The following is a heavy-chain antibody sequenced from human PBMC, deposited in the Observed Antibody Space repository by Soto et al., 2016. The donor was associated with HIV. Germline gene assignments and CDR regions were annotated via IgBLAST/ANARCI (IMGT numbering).Heavy chain of an antibody. CDR2: ISGSGGST. J-gene: IGHJ4*02. Sequence: EVQLLESGGGLVQPGGSLRLSCAASGFAFNNYAMSWVRQAPGKGLEWVSTISGSGGSTYYADSVKGRFTISRDNSKNTLYLQTNSLRSEDTAVYYCAKATSGLYSSSRRHFDYWGQGTLVTVSS. D-gene: IGHD6-13*01. V-gene: IGHV3-23*01. CDR1: GFAFNNYA. CDR3: AKATSGLYSSSRRHFDY.